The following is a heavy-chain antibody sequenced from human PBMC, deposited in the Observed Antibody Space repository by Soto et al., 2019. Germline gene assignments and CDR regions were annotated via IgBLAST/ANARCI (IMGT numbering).Heavy chain of an antibody. V-gene: IGHV3-23*01. J-gene: IGHJ3*02. CDR2: ISGSATII. Sequence: GGSLRLSCAASGFTFSSYAMSWVRQAPGKGLEWVSAISGSATIIYYADSVKGRFTITRDYAKNTLYLQMNGLRVEYTAVYYGDGAHIYPEPDIWGQGTMVTVSS. D-gene: IGHD2-21*01. CDR3: DGAHIYPEPDI. CDR1: GFTFSSYA.